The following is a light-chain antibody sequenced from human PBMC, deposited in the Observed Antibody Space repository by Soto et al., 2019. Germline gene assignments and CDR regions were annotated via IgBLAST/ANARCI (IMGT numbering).Light chain of an antibody. J-gene: IGKJ4*01. CDR1: QSVSSD. CDR3: QQRSNWLT. V-gene: IGKV3-11*01. Sequence: EIVLTQSPATLSLSPGERATLSCRASQSVSSDLAWYQQKPGQAPRLLIYDAANRATGIPARFSGSGSGTDFTLTISSLEPEDFAVYYCQQRSNWLTFGGGTKVDIK. CDR2: DAA.